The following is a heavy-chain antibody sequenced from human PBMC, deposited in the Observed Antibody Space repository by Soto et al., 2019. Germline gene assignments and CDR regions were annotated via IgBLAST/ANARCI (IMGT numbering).Heavy chain of an antibody. Sequence: PGGSLRLSCAASGFTFSSYEMNWVRQAPGKGLEWVSYISSSGSTIYYADSVKGRFTISRDNAKNSLYLQMNSLRAEDTAVYYCARDPSRYPTRGSSYPLDVWGQGTTVTVSS. J-gene: IGHJ6*02. CDR1: GFTFSSYE. D-gene: IGHD6-6*01. CDR2: ISSSGSTI. CDR3: ARDPSRYPTRGSSYPLDV. V-gene: IGHV3-48*03.